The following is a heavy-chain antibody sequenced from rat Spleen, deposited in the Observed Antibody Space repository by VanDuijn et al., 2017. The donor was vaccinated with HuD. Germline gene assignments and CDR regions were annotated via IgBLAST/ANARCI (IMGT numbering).Heavy chain of an antibody. Sequence: EVQLVQSGGGLVQPGGSLKLSCVASGFTFSDYNMAWVRQAPKKGLEWVATISYDGSSTYYRDSVKGRFTVSRDNAKSTLYLQMDSLRSEETATYYCARHELPGYNWFAYWGQGTLVTVSS. D-gene: IGHD1-4*01. J-gene: IGHJ3*01. V-gene: IGHV5-7*01. CDR3: ARHELPGYNWFAY. CDR2: ISYDGSST. CDR1: GFTFSDYN.